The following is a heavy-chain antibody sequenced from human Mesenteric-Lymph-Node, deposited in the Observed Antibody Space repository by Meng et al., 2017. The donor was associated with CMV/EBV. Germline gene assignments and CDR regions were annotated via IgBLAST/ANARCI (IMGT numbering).Heavy chain of an antibody. D-gene: IGHD4-17*01. J-gene: IGHJ3*01. CDR2: ITFTTNNI. Sequence: GESLKISCAASGFAFNTRNINWVRQAPGKGLEWVSFITFTTNNIYYGDSVKGRFTISRDDAKNSRYLQKDSLRADGTAVYYCARYLCYGAPAAFDLWGHGTMVTVSS. CDR3: ARYLCYGAPAAFDL. V-gene: IGHV3-21*01. CDR1: GFAFNTRN.